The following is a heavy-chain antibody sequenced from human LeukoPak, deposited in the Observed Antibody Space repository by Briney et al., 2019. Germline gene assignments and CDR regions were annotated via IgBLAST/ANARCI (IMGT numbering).Heavy chain of an antibody. CDR3: ARRSYLEWLLVGTTDYFDY. Sequence: PSETLSLTCTVSGGSITDYYWSWIRHSSGKGLEWIGYMYYSGSAYYSPSLKTRVTLSVDTSKNQFSLKLTSVTAADTAVYYCARRSYLEWLLVGTTDYFDYWGRGTLVTVSS. D-gene: IGHD3-3*01. V-gene: IGHV4-59*08. CDR1: GGSITDYY. CDR2: MYYSGSA. J-gene: IGHJ4*02.